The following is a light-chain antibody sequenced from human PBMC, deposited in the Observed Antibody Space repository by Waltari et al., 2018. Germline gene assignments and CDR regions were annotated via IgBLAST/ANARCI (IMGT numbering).Light chain of an antibody. J-gene: IGLJ2*01. V-gene: IGLV1-40*01. Sequence: QSVLTQPPSVSRAPGQRVTISCTGSSSNIGAGYAVNWYQQLPGKAPKLLIHGNSNRPSGVPDRISGSKSGTSASLAITGLQAEDEADYYCQSYDSSLGGSVFGGGTKLTVL. CDR2: GNS. CDR1: SSNIGAGYA. CDR3: QSYDSSLGGSV.